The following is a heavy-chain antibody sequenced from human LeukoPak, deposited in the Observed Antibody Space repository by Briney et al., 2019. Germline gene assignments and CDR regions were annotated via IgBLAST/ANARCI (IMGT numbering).Heavy chain of an antibody. CDR1: GFTFSSYA. J-gene: IGHJ3*02. CDR3: ANGFLGAFDI. CDR2: ISGSGGST. V-gene: IGHV3-23*01. Sequence: GGSLRLSCAASGFTFSSYAMSWVRQAPGKGLDWVSAISGSGGSTYYADSVKGRFTISRDNSKNTLYLQMNSLRAEDTAVYYCANGFLGAFDIWGQGTMVTVSS. D-gene: IGHD6-25*01.